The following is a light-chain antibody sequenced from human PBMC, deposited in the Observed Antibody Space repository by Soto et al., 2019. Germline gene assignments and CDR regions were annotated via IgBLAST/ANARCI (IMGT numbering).Light chain of an antibody. CDR1: SSNIGAGYD. J-gene: IGLJ1*01. Sequence: QSVLTQPPSVSAAPGQRVTISCTGGSSNIGAGYDVHWYQQLPGTAPKLLIYGNSNRPSGVPDRFSGSKSGTSASLAITGLQAEDEADYYCQSYDSSLSGYVFGTGTKVTV. CDR2: GNS. CDR3: QSYDSSLSGYV. V-gene: IGLV1-40*01.